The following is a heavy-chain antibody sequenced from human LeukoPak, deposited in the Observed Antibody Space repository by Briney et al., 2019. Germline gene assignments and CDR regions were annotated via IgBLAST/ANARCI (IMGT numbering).Heavy chain of an antibody. V-gene: IGHV4-38-2*01. Sequence: PSETLSLTXAVSGYSISSGYYWGWIRQPPGKGLEWIGSIYHSGSTYYNPSLKSRVTISVGTSKNQFSLKLSSVTAADTAVYYCARDSGSYERDYWGQGTLVTVSS. CDR3: ARDSGSYERDY. J-gene: IGHJ4*02. CDR2: IYHSGST. D-gene: IGHD1-26*01. CDR1: GYSISSGYY.